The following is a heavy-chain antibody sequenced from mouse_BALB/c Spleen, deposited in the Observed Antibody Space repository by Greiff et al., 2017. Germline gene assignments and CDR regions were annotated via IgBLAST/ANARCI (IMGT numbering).Heavy chain of an antibody. J-gene: IGHJ3*01. V-gene: IGHV2-9-2*01. D-gene: IGHD2-4*01. CDR1: GFSLTSYD. Sequence: VQLVESGPGLVAPSQSLSITCTVSGFSLTSYDISWIRQPPGKGLEWLGVIWTGGGTNYNSAFMSRLSISKDNSKSQVFLKMNSLQTDDTAIYYCVRGSTMITTGAWFAYWGQGTLVTVSA. CDR3: VRGSTMITTGAWFAY. CDR2: IWTGGGT.